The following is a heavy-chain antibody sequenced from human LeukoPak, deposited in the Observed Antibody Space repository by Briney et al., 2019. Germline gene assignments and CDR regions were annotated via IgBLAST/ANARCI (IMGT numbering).Heavy chain of an antibody. CDR3: TTSLAGAVTAVYPFDN. D-gene: IGHD2-21*02. CDR1: GFTFSNAW. CDR2: IKSKTDSGTT. J-gene: IGHJ4*02. Sequence: GGSLRLSCVASGFTFSNAWMNWVRQPPGKGRESVGRIKSKTDSGTTDYAALVKGRITISRDDSTTTLHLQMNSLKTEDTAVYYCTTSLAGAVTAVYPFDNWGQGTLVTVSS. V-gene: IGHV3-15*01.